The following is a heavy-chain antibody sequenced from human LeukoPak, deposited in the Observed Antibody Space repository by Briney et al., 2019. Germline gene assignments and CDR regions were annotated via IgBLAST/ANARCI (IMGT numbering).Heavy chain of an antibody. V-gene: IGHV1-69*13. J-gene: IGHJ6*03. CDR1: GGTFSSYA. Sequence: ASVKVSCKASGGTFSSYAISWVRQAPGQGLEWMGGIIPIFGTANYAQKFQGRVTITADESTSTAYMELSSLRSEDTAVYYCAKSRQYCSSTSCSPYYYYMDVWGKGTTVTVSS. CDR3: AKSRQYCSSTSCSPYYYYMDV. D-gene: IGHD2-2*01. CDR2: IIPIFGTA.